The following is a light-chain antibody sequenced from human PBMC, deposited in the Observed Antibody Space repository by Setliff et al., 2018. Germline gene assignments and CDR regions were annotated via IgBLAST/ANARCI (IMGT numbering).Light chain of an antibody. J-gene: IGLJ1*01. CDR1: SSNIGNNY. Sequence: QSVLTQPPSVSAAPGQKVTISYSGSSSNIGNNYVSWYQQLPGTAPKLLIYDNKRPSGIPDRFSGSKSGTSATLGITGLQTGDEADYYCSAYTSSSTYVFGTGTKVTVL. CDR3: SAYTSSSTYV. V-gene: IGLV1-51*01. CDR2: DNK.